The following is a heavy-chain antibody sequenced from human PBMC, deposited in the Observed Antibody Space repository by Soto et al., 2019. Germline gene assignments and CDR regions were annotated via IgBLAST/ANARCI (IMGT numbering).Heavy chain of an antibody. CDR1: GGSFSGYY. J-gene: IGHJ4*02. CDR2: INHSGST. Sequence: SETLSLTCAVYGGSFSGYYWSWIRQPPGKGLEWIGEINHSGSTNYNPSLKSRVTISVDTSKNQFSLKLSSVTAADTAVYYCAREGFVEMATIRSGYFDYWGQGTLVTVSS. CDR3: AREGFVEMATIRSGYFDY. V-gene: IGHV4-34*01. D-gene: IGHD5-12*01.